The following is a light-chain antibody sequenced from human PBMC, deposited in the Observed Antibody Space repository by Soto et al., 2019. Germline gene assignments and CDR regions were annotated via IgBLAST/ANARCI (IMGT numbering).Light chain of an antibody. Sequence: DIVLTQSPATLSVSPGDTVTLSCRASESLFGFLAWYQQKPGQAPRLLMYGVSTRATGIPARFSGGGSATDFSLTISSLQSEDSAFYFCQCYNDWPFASGLGTRLEI. CDR2: GVS. CDR1: ESLFGF. V-gene: IGKV3-15*01. J-gene: IGKJ2*01. CDR3: QCYNDWPFA.